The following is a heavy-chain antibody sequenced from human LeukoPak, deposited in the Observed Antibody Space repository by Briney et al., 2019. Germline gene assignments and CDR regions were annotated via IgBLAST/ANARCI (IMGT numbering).Heavy chain of an antibody. D-gene: IGHD3-3*01. J-gene: IGHJ4*02. CDR1: GFTFSSYS. Sequence: PGRSLRLSCAASGFTFSSYSMNWVRQAPGKGLEWVSSISSSSSYIYYADSVKGRFTISRDNAKNSLYLQMNSLRAEDTAVYYCAREYDDFWSGYGARDFDYWGQGTLVTVSS. CDR2: ISSSSSYI. CDR3: AREYDDFWSGYGARDFDY. V-gene: IGHV3-21*01.